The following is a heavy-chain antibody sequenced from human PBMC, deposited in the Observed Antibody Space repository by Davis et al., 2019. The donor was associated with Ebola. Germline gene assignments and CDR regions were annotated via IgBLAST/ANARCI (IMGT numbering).Heavy chain of an antibody. Sequence: SETLSLTCAVSGDSISSNNWWSCVRQPPGKGLEWFGAIYDSGSTNYNPSLKSRVTTSVDKSKNHFSLQPSSVTAADTAGYFCARGHDFWSGSVFDYWGQGTLVTVSS. CDR2: IYDSGST. D-gene: IGHD3-3*01. CDR3: ARGHDFWSGSVFDY. V-gene: IGHV4-4*02. CDR1: GDSISSNNW. J-gene: IGHJ4*02.